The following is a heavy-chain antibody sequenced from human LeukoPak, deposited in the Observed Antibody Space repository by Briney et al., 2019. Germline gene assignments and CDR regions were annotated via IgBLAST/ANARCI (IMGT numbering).Heavy chain of an antibody. CDR3: ARQYYDSTGYYYFDH. J-gene: IGHJ4*02. Sequence: PSQTLSLTCTVSGGSISSGGYYWSWIRQHPGEGLEWIGYIYYSGSTYYNPSLKSRVTISVDTSKNQFSLKLSSVTAADTAMYYCARQYYDSTGYYYFDHWGQGTLVTVSS. CDR2: IYYSGST. V-gene: IGHV4-31*03. CDR1: GGSISSGGYY. D-gene: IGHD3-22*01.